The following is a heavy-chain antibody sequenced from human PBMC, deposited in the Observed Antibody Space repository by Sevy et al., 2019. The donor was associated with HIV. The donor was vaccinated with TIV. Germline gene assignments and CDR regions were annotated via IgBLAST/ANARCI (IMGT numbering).Heavy chain of an antibody. CDR2: IYYSGST. CDR1: GGSVSSGSYY. V-gene: IGHV4-61*01. J-gene: IGHJ1*01. Sequence: SETLSLTCTVSGGSVSSGSYYWSWIRQPPGKGLEWIGYIYYSGSTNYNPSLKSRVTISVDTSKNQFSLKLSSVTAADTAVYYCARGGNYDSSGYPEYFQHWGQRTLVTVSS. D-gene: IGHD3-22*01. CDR3: ARGGNYDSSGYPEYFQH.